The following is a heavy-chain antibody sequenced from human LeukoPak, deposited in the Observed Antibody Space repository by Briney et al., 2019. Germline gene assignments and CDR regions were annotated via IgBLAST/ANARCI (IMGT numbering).Heavy chain of an antibody. CDR1: RFTFSHYD. D-gene: IGHD3-9*01. V-gene: IGHV3-13*01. CDR3: ARAPYGIYGMDV. J-gene: IGHJ6*02. Sequence: PGGSLRLSCPDSRFTFSHYDMHWVGQAPGKGLEWVATIGTAGDTYYPGSVKGRFTISRENAKNSLYLQMNSLRAEDTAVYYCARAPYGIYGMDVWGQGTTVTISS. CDR2: IGTAGDT.